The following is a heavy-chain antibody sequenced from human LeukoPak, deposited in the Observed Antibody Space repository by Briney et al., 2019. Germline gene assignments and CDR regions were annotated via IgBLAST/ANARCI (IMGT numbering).Heavy chain of an antibody. CDR1: GYTFTSYG. Sequence: ASVKVSCKASGYTFTSYGISWVRQAPGQGLEWMGWISAYTGNINYAQKLQGRVTMTTDTSTSTAYMELRSLRSDDAAVYYCARGLSGNPIDYWGQGTLVTVSS. CDR3: ARGLSGNPIDY. V-gene: IGHV1-18*01. J-gene: IGHJ4*02. CDR2: ISAYTGNI.